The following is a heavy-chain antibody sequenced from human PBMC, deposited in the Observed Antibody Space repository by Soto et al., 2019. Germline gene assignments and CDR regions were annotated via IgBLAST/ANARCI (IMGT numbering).Heavy chain of an antibody. V-gene: IGHV4-59*01. CDR2: VYYSGST. D-gene: IGHD3-16*02. Sequence: QVQLQESGPGLVKPSETLSLTCTVSGGSINTYYWSWIRQPPGKGLEWIGYVYYSGSTKYNPSLERRLTISVDTSKTQFSLKLSSVTAADTAVYYCARGGGSYLPKNYYYYGMDVWGQGTTVTVSS. CDR3: ARGGGSYLPKNYYYYGMDV. J-gene: IGHJ6*02. CDR1: GGSINTYY.